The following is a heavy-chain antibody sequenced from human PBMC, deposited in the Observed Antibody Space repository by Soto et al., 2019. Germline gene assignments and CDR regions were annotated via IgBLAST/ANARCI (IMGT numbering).Heavy chain of an antibody. D-gene: IGHD3-3*01. CDR3: AKDDSLEWFFPLDA. J-gene: IGHJ5*02. CDR2: ISGGGSAT. Sequence: EVHLLESGGGLVQPGGSLRLSCSASGFTFRSYAMSWIRQAPGKGLEWVSGISGGGSATYYSDSVRGRFTISRDNSKNTRYLQMNSLRVKDSAVYFCAKDDSLEWFFPLDAWGQGTLVTVSS. V-gene: IGHV3-23*01. CDR1: GFTFRSYA.